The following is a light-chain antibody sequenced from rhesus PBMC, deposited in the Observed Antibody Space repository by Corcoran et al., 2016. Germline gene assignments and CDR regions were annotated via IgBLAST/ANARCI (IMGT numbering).Light chain of an antibody. CDR3: QQFNTAPWT. CDR1: QGISTW. V-gene: IGKV1-21*01. CDR2: KAS. Sequence: DIQMTQSPSSLSASVGDRVTITCRASQGISTWLAWYQQKPGKAPRLRIYKASSLQSGVPSTFSGSGSGTYFTLTISSLQPEDFAAYYCQQFNTAPWTFGQGTKVEIK. J-gene: IGKJ1*01.